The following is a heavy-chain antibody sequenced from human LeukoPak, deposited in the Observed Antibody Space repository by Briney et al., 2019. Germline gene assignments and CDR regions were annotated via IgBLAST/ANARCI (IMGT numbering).Heavy chain of an antibody. D-gene: IGHD3-3*01. J-gene: IGHJ5*02. CDR1: GGSISNHY. CDR3: ARAGITIFGVVSEGFDP. Sequence: SETLSLTRTVSGGSISNHYWSWIRQPPGKGLEWIGYIYYSGSTNYNPSLKSRVTISVDTSKNQFSLKLSSVTAADTAVYYCARAGITIFGVVSEGFDPWGQGTLVTVSS. CDR2: IYYSGST. V-gene: IGHV4-59*11.